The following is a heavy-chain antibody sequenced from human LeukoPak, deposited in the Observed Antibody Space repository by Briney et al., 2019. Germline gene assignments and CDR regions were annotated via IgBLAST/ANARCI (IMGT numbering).Heavy chain of an antibody. CDR3: TRDPEALDY. V-gene: IGHV3-48*01. Sequence: PGGSLRLSCAASGFTFSGSAMHWVRQAPGKGLEWVSYIRGSGSTIHYADSVKGRFTISRDNAKNSLYLQMNSLRAEDTAVYYCTRDPEALDYWGRGTLVTVSS. J-gene: IGHJ4*02. CDR1: GFTFSGSA. CDR2: IRGSGSTI.